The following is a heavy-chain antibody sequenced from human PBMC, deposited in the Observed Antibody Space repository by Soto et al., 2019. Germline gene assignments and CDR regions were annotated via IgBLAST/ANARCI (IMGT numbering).Heavy chain of an antibody. CDR1: GFTFSDHY. CDR2: IGHKAYSGFT. V-gene: IGHV3-72*01. D-gene: IGHD1-26*01. Sequence: EVLLVESGGDLVQPGGSLRLSCEVSGFTFSDHYMDWFRQAPGKGLACIGRIGHKAYSGFTEYAPSVKGRMIVSRHGWRNIEYLQMNSLKIENTAVYYCTTPRGTVSYSAFEVWGQVTMVTVSS. CDR3: TTPRGTVSYSAFEV. J-gene: IGHJ3*01.